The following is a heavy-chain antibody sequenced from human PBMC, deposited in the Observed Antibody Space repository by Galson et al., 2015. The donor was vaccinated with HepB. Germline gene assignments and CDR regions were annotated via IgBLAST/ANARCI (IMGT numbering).Heavy chain of an antibody. CDR3: ARVKADYYGLDL. J-gene: IGHJ6*02. V-gene: IGHV1-46*01. Sequence: SVKVSCKASGYTFINYYMHWVRQAPGQGLEWMGMIDPSGGSTSYAQKFQGRVAMTSDTSTSTFYTELTSLISEDTAVYYCARVKADYYGLDLWGQGTTVTVSS. CDR2: IDPSGGST. CDR1: GYTFINYY.